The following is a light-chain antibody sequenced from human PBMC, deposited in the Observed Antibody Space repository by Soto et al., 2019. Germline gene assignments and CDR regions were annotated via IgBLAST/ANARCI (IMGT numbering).Light chain of an antibody. Sequence: QSALTQPASVSGSPGQSITISCTGTSSDVGGYNYVSWYQQHPGKAPKLMIYDVSNRPSGVSNRFSGSKSGNTASLTISGLQGEDEADYYCSSYTSSRGVFGGGTKVTVL. CDR2: DVS. V-gene: IGLV2-14*01. CDR3: SSYTSSRGV. J-gene: IGLJ2*01. CDR1: SSDVGGYNY.